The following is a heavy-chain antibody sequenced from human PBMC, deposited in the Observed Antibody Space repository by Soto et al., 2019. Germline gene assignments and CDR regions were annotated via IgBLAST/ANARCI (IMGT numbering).Heavy chain of an antibody. V-gene: IGHV4-39*01. J-gene: IGHJ5*02. D-gene: IGHD6-19*01. CDR1: GGSISSSSYY. CDR2: IYYSGST. CDR3: ATTPRLGSGWYSNENWFDP. Sequence: QLQLQESGPGLVKPSETLSLTCTVSGGSISSSSYYWGWIRQPPGRGLEWIGSIYYSGSTYYNPSLKSRVTIFVDMSKNQFSLKLSSVTAADTAVYYCATTPRLGSGWYSNENWFDPWGQGILVTVSS.